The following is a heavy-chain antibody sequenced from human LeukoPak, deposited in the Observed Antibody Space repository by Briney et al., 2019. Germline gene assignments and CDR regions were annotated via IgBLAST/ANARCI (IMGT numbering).Heavy chain of an antibody. D-gene: IGHD1-26*01. CDR1: GFTFSSNN. CDR2: ISGSGGST. CDR3: AKSPATLLSIDY. Sequence: GGSLRLSCAASGFTFSSNNMNWVRQAPGKGLEWVSFISGSGGSTYYADSVKGRFTISRDNSKNTLYLQMNSLRAEDTAVYYCAKSPATLLSIDYWGQGTLVTVSS. V-gene: IGHV3-23*01. J-gene: IGHJ4*02.